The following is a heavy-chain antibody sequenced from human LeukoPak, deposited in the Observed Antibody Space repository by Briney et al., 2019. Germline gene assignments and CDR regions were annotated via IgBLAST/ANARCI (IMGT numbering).Heavy chain of an antibody. CDR2: INPNSGGT. CDR3: ARASLVLRYFDWLLGSGSYFDY. Sequence: ASVKVSCKASGYTFTGYYMHWVRQAPGQGLEWMGWINPNSGGTNYAQKFQGRVTMTRDTSISTAYMELSRLRSDDTAVYYCARASLVLRYFDWLLGSGSYFDYWGQGTLVTVSS. J-gene: IGHJ4*02. V-gene: IGHV1-2*02. D-gene: IGHD3-9*01. CDR1: GYTFTGYY.